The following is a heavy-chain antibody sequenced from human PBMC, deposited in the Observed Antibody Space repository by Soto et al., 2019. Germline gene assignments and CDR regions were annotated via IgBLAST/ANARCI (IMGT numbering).Heavy chain of an antibody. CDR3: ARDRAEGSSSSPAGGMDV. CDR2: IHYSGVT. J-gene: IGHJ6*02. V-gene: IGHV4-59*01. Sequence: SETLSLTCSVSGGSIRTYYWNWIRQPPGGGLEWIAYIHYSGVTNYSPSLRGRVSMSIDRSNNGFSLKVSSVPAADTVGYYRARDRAEGSSSSPAGGMDVWGPGTTVTVSS. D-gene: IGHD6-6*01. CDR1: GGSIRTYY.